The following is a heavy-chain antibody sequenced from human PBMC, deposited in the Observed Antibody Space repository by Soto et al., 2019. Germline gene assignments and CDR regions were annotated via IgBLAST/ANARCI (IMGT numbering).Heavy chain of an antibody. CDR1: ESTFMNYD. CDR3: VTMASSGTLNWFDP. D-gene: IGHD1-1*01. V-gene: IGHV1-8*01. CDR2: MNPTSGDT. J-gene: IGHJ5*02. Sequence: ASVKVSCKASESTFMNYDISWVRQATGQGLEWMGWMNPTSGDTSYALKFQRRVSMTRNTSICTVYLDLSSLASDDTAVPYRVTMASSGTLNWFDPWGQGTLVTVSS.